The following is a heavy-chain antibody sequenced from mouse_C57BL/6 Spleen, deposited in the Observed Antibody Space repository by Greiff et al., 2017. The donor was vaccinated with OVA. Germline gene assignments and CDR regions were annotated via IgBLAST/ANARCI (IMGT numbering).Heavy chain of an antibody. V-gene: IGHV1-85*01. CDR1: GYTFTSYD. D-gene: IGHD3-2*02. CDR2: INPRDGST. Sequence: QVQLQQSGPELVKPGASVKLSCKASGYTFTSYDINWVKQRPGQGLEWIGWINPRDGSTKYNEKFKGKATLTVDTSSSTAYMELHSLTSEDSAVYFCARFPTAQATSYYAMDYWGQGTSVTVSS. CDR3: ARFPTAQATSYYAMDY. J-gene: IGHJ4*01.